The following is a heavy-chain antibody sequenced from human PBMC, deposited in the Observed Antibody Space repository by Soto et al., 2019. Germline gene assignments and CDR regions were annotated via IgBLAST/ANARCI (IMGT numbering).Heavy chain of an antibody. D-gene: IGHD2-21*01. V-gene: IGHV4-59*01. CDR1: GGSISSYY. Sequence: PSDTLSLTCTVSGGSISSYYWSWIRQPPGKGLEWIGYIYYSGSTNCNPSLKSRVTISVDTSKNQFSLKLSSVTAADTAVYYCAGGAYCGGDCPTPFDYWGQGTLVTVSS. J-gene: IGHJ4*02. CDR2: IYYSGST. CDR3: AGGAYCGGDCPTPFDY.